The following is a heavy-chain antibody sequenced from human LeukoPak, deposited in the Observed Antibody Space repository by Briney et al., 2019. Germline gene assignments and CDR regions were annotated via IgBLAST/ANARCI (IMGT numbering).Heavy chain of an antibody. Sequence: ASVKVSCKASGYIFTNYYMHWVRQAPGRGLEWMGMINPSGGSTRYAQKFQGRVTMTRDTSTNTVYMELSSLRSEDTAVYYCARDRSGYDVFDYWGQGTPVTVSS. D-gene: IGHD3-3*01. CDR1: GYIFTNYY. CDR2: INPSGGST. CDR3: ARDRSGYDVFDY. V-gene: IGHV1-46*01. J-gene: IGHJ4*02.